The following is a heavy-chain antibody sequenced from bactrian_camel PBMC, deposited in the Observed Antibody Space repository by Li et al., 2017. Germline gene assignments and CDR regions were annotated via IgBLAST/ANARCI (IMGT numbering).Heavy chain of an antibody. CDR3: AADVRSSCRNIVVGTPSY. CDR2: ILTDGSA. V-gene: IGHV3S53*01. CDR1: GNVDGSGY. D-gene: IGHD6*01. Sequence: HVQLVESGGGSVQAGGSLRLSCAVSGNVDGSGYWCTGWFRQAPGQERELVSGILTDGSAYLSDAVKGRFTISHDNSKNTVYLQLNSLKPEDTAMYYCAADVRSSCRNIVVGTPSYWGQGTQVTVS. J-gene: IGHJ4*01.